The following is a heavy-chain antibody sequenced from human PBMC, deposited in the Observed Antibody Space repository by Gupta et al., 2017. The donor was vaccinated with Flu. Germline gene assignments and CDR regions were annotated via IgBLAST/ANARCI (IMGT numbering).Heavy chain of an antibody. CDR3: IRVSRDYDFDY. D-gene: IGHD4/OR15-4a*01. Sequence: EVQLVESGGGLVQPGGSLRLSCAASGFTFSDHYMHWVRQAPGKGLEWVGRAKTKAMSYTTEYAASVKGRFTISRDDSKNSLYLQMNSLKTEDTAVYYCIRVSRDYDFDYWGQGTLVTVSS. J-gene: IGHJ4*02. CDR2: AKTKAMSYTT. CDR1: GFTFSDHY. V-gene: IGHV3-72*01.